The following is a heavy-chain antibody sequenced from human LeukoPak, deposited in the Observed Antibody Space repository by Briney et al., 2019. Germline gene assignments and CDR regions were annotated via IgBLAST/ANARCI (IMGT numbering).Heavy chain of an antibody. CDR2: IYYSGST. J-gene: IGHJ4*02. CDR3: ARVPPVYASGNYYTGTHFDY. CDR1: GFTFSNYA. V-gene: IGHV4-59*08. Sequence: GSLRLSCAASGFTFSNYALNWVRQAPGKGLEWIANIYYSGSTYYNPSLKSRVTISVDTFNNQFSLRLNSVTAADTAVYYCARVPPVYASGNYYTGTHFDYWGQGTLVTVSS. D-gene: IGHD3-10*01.